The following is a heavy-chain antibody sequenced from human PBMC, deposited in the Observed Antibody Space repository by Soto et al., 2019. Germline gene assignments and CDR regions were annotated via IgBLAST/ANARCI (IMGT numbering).Heavy chain of an antibody. V-gene: IGHV3-21*01. J-gene: IGHJ3*02. CDR1: GFTFSSYS. D-gene: IGHD2-2*02. Sequence: GGSLRLSCAASGFTFSSYSMNWVRQAPGKGLEWVSSISSSSSYIYYADSVKGRFTISRDNAKNSLYLQMNSLRAEDTAVYYWARDGIVVVPAAIVGAFDIWGQGTMVTVSS. CDR3: ARDGIVVVPAAIVGAFDI. CDR2: ISSSSSYI.